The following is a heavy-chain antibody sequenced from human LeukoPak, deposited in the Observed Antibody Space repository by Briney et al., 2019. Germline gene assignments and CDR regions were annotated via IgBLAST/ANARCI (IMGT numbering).Heavy chain of an antibody. Sequence: PGRSLGLSCAASGFTFSSYGMHWVRQAPGKGLEWVAVIWYDGSNKYYADSVKGRFTISRDNSKNTLYLQMNSLRAEDTAVYYCARDRTYYYDSSGYYYPTYWGQGTLVTVSS. V-gene: IGHV3-33*01. CDR1: GFTFSSYG. CDR3: ARDRTYYYDSSGYYYPTY. CDR2: IWYDGSNK. D-gene: IGHD3-22*01. J-gene: IGHJ4*02.